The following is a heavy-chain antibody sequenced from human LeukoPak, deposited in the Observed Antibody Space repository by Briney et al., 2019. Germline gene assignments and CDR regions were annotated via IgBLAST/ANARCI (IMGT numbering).Heavy chain of an antibody. Sequence: PSETLSLTCTVSAGSISSSSYYWGWIRQPPGRGLEWIGSIYYSGSTYYNRSLKSRDTISVDTPKNQFSLKLSSVTAADTAVYYCARGRHYYGDYIRSFPDALHVWVRGTKASDSS. J-gene: IGHJ3*01. CDR2: IYYSGST. V-gene: IGHV4-39*07. CDR3: ARGRHYYGDYIRSFPDALHV. CDR1: AGSISSSSYY. D-gene: IGHD4-17*01.